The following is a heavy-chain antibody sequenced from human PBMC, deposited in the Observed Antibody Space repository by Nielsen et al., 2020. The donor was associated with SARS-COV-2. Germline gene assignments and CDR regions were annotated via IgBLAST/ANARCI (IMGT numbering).Heavy chain of an antibody. V-gene: IGHV3-23*03. D-gene: IGHD3-10*01. CDR3: AKALMVRGVSDY. CDR2: IYSGGSST. Sequence: VRQAPGKGLEWVSVIYSGGSSTYYADSVKGRFTISRDNSKNTLYLQMNSLRAEDTAAYYCAKALMVRGVSDYWGQGTLVTVSS. J-gene: IGHJ4*02.